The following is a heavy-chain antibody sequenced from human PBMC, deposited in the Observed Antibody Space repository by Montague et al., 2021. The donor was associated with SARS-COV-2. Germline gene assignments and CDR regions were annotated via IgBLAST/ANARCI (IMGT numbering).Heavy chain of an antibody. V-gene: IGHV4-59*01. J-gene: IGHJ4*02. CDR1: GGSISSYY. D-gene: IGHD3-16*02. CDR2: IYYSGRT. Sequence: SETLSLTCTVSGGSISSYYWNWIRQPPGKGLEWIGNIYYSGRTNYNPSLKSRVTISVDTSKNQFALKLSSVTAADTAVYYCARGGGIGYRYYFDYWGQGSLVTVSS. CDR3: ARGGGIGYRYYFDY.